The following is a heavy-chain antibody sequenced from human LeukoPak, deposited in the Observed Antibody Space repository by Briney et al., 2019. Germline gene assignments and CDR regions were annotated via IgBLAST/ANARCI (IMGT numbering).Heavy chain of an antibody. CDR1: GFTFSSYS. D-gene: IGHD3-16*01. CDR3: ATSPPGGPIDN. CDR2: ISRESRNI. J-gene: IGHJ4*02. V-gene: IGHV3-21*01. Sequence: GSLRLSCAASGFTFSSYSMNWVRQAPGQGLEWVSVISRESRNIFYADSVKGRFTVSRDNARSSLYLQMNSLRAEDTAVYYCATSPPGGPIDNWGQGTLVTVSS.